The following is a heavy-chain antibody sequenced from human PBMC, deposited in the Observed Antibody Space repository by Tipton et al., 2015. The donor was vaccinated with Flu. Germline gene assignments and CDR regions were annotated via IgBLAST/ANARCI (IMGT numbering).Heavy chain of an antibody. D-gene: IGHD3-9*01. CDR3: ARDLATPFYDILTGYPMLAFDI. Sequence: TLSLTCTVSGGSISSYYWSWIRQPPGKGLEWVGYIYYSGSTNYNPSLKSRVTIPVDTSKNQFSLKLSSVTAADTAVYYCARDLATPFYDILTGYPMLAFDIWGQGTMVTVSS. V-gene: IGHV4-59*01. J-gene: IGHJ3*02. CDR1: GGSISSYY. CDR2: IYYSGST.